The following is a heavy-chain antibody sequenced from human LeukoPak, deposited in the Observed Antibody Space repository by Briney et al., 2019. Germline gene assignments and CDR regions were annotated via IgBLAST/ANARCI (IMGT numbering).Heavy chain of an antibody. V-gene: IGHV3-30*18. CDR3: AKGHSSSFVDY. D-gene: IGHD6-13*01. Sequence: PGRSLRLSCAASGFTFSSYGMHWVRQAPGKGLEWVAVISYDGSNKYYADSVKGRFTISRDNSKNTLYLQMNSLRAEDTAVYYCAKGHSSSFVDYWGQGTLVTVSS. CDR2: ISYDGSNK. J-gene: IGHJ4*02. CDR1: GFTFSSYG.